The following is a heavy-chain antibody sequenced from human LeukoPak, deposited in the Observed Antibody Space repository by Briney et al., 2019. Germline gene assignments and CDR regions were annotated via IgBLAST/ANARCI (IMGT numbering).Heavy chain of an antibody. CDR2: IYSGGST. V-gene: IGHV3-66*01. Sequence: GGSLRLSCAASGFTFDMYAISWVRQAPGKGLEWVSLIYSGGSTYYVDSVKGRFTISRDNSKNTLYLQMNSLRAEDTAVYYCASRDKGYYYGMDVWGQGTTVTVSS. D-gene: IGHD5-24*01. CDR3: ASRDKGYYYGMDV. CDR1: GFTFDMYA. J-gene: IGHJ6*02.